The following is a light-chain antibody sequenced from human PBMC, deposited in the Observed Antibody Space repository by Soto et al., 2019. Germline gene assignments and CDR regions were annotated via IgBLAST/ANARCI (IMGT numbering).Light chain of an antibody. CDR1: QSISSW. J-gene: IGKJ4*01. CDR2: DAS. Sequence: DIQMTQSPSTLSASVGDRVTITCRASQSISSWLAWYQQKPGKAPKLLIYDASSLESGVPSRFSGSGSGTEFTLPISSLQPDDFATYHCQQYNSYSLTFGGGTKVEIK. CDR3: QQYNSYSLT. V-gene: IGKV1-5*01.